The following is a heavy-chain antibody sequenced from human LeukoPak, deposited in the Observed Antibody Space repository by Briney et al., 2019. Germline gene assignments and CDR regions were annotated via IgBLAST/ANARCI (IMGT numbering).Heavy chain of an antibody. Sequence: GGSLRLSCAASGFTFSSYAMSWVRQAPGQGLEWVSAISGSGGSTYYADSVKGRFTISRDNSKNTLYLRMNSLRAEDTAVYYCAKDLYGNFDYWGQGTLVTVSS. CDR2: ISGSGGST. J-gene: IGHJ4*02. V-gene: IGHV3-23*01. D-gene: IGHD2/OR15-2a*01. CDR1: GFTFSSYA. CDR3: AKDLYGNFDY.